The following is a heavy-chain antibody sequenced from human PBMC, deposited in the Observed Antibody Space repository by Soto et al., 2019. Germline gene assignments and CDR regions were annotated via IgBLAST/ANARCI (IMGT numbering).Heavy chain of an antibody. D-gene: IGHD3-3*01. CDR1: GFTFSSYA. V-gene: IGHV3-23*01. CDR2: ISGSGGST. Sequence: PGGSLRLSCAASGFTFSSYAMSWVRQAPGKGLEWVSAISGSGGSTYYADSVKGRFTISRDNSKSTLYLQMNSLRAEDTAVYYCAKDLYTSELEWLSLFDYWGQGTLVTVSS. J-gene: IGHJ4*02. CDR3: AKDLYTSELEWLSLFDY.